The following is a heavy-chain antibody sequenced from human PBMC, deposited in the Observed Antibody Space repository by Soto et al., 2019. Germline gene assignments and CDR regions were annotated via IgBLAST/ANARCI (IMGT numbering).Heavy chain of an antibody. D-gene: IGHD3-22*01. CDR3: VKTYDGSGQPSHYFDP. J-gene: IGHJ5*02. CDR2: INPKSGGT. V-gene: IGHV1-2*02. Sequence: QVQLVQSGAEVKKPGASVKVSCEASGYSFTDYFIHWVGQAPGQGLEWMGWINPKSGGTNYAQVFRGRVTMTRDTSISTAYMDLSGLRSDDTATYYCVKTYDGSGQPSHYFDPWGQGTPVTVSS. CDR1: GYSFTDYF.